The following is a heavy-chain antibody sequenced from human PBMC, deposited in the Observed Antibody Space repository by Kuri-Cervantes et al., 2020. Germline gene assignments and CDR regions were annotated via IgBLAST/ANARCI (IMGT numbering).Heavy chain of an antibody. CDR2: ISYDGSNK. J-gene: IGHJ4*02. D-gene: IGHD3-3*01. CDR3: ARVTMGISIFGVIDY. Sequence: GESLKISCAASGFTFSSYAMHWVRQAPGKGLERVAVISYDGSNKYYADSVKGRFTISRDNAKNSLYLQMNSLRAEDTAVYYCARVTMGISIFGVIDYWGQGNLVTVSS. V-gene: IGHV3-30-3*01. CDR1: GFTFSSYA.